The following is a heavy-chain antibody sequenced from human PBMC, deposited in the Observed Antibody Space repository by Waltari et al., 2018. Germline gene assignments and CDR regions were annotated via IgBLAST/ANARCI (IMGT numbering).Heavy chain of an antibody. D-gene: IGHD3-3*01. V-gene: IGHV3-23*01. CDR3: AKERFLVNY. CDR1: GFTFSSYA. CDR2: ISRSVGST. J-gene: IGHJ4*02. Sequence: EVQLLESGGGLVQPGGSVRLSCAATGFTFSSYAMSWVRQAPGKGWACISTISRSVGSTYSAYSRNGQFPSARDNSKNPLCLLMNRPRAEHTAVKHCAKERFLVNYWCPGTLVTVSS.